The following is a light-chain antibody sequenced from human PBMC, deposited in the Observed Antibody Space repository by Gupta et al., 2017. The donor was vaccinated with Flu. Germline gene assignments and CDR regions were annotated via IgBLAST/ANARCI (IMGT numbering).Light chain of an antibody. CDR1: QDIDDW. Sequence: DTQMTQPPFSVSASVGDRVTITCRASQDIDDWLAWYQQRPGKAPKLLIFAASSMESGVPSRFSGSGSGTEFTLTISSLQAEDFATYYCQQANSFPYTFGQGTKVE. CDR3: QQANSFPYT. CDR2: AAS. J-gene: IGKJ2*01. V-gene: IGKV1-12*01.